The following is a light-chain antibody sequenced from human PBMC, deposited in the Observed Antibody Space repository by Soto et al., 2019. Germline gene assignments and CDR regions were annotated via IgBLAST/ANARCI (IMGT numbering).Light chain of an antibody. J-gene: IGKJ4*01. CDR2: DAS. CDR3: QQYDQLPLT. V-gene: IGKV1-33*01. Sequence: DIQMTQSPSSLSASVVDRVTITCQASQDISNYLTWYQQKRGNAPNLLIYDASNLETGVPSRFSGGGAGTDFTFTISSLQPEDIATYFCQQYDQLPLTFGGGTKVDIK. CDR1: QDISNY.